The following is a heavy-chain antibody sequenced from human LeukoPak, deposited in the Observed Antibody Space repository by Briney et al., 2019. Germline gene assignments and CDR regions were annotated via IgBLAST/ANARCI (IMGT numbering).Heavy chain of an antibody. CDR1: GYTFTGYY. V-gene: IGHV1-2*02. Sequence: ASVKVSCKASGYTFTGYYMHWVRQAPGQGLEWIGWINPNSGGTNYAQKFQGRVTMTRDTSISTAYMELSRLRSDDTAVYYCARDCSGGSCLGAFDIWGQGTVVTVSS. J-gene: IGHJ3*02. CDR2: INPNSGGT. D-gene: IGHD2-15*01. CDR3: ARDCSGGSCLGAFDI.